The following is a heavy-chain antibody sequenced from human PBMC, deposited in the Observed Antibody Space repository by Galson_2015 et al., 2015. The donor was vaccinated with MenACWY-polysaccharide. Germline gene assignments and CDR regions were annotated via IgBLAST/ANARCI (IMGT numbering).Heavy chain of an antibody. V-gene: IGHV3-21*06. D-gene: IGHD5-24*01. CDR2: ISNSGNDM. CDR3: AKDFHNYGMDV. CDR1: GFRINTYY. J-gene: IGHJ6*02. Sequence: SLRLSCAASGFRINTYYMNWVRQTPGKGLEWVSSISNSGNDMQYTVSVRGRFTISRDIAKNPLFLQMNSLGVEDTAIYYCAKDFHNYGMDVWCHGTTVTVSS.